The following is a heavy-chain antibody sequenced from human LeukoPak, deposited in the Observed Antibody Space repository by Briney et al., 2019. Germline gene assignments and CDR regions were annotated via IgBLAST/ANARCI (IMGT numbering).Heavy chain of an antibody. Sequence: PSETLSLTCAVYGGSFSGYYWSWIRQPPGKGLEWIGEINHSGSTNYNPSLKSRVTISVDTSKNQFSLKLSSVTAADTAVYYCARGRAGSRYELNWFDPWGQGTLVTVSS. CDR1: GGSFSGYY. V-gene: IGHV4-34*01. D-gene: IGHD6-13*01. CDR3: ARGRAGSRYELNWFDP. CDR2: INHSGST. J-gene: IGHJ5*02.